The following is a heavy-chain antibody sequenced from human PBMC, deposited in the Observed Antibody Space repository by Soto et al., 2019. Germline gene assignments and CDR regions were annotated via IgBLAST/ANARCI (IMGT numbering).Heavy chain of an antibody. CDR2: ISYDGSNK. Sequence: GGSLRLSCAASGFTFSSYGMHWVRQAPGKGLEWVALISYDGSNKYYADSVKGRFTISRDNSKNTLFLQMNSLRAEDTAVYYCAKDLGLSYYDSSGSLDPWGQGTLVPVSS. CDR3: AKDLGLSYYDSSGSLDP. J-gene: IGHJ5*02. CDR1: GFTFSSYG. V-gene: IGHV3-30*18. D-gene: IGHD3-22*01.